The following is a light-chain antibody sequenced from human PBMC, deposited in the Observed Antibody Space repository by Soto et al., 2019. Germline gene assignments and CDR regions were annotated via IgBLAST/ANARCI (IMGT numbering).Light chain of an antibody. V-gene: IGKV4-1*01. CDR3: QRFYTSPQT. Sequence: DIVMTQSPDSLAVSLGERATINCKSSQSLLYTSDNKNYLAWYQQKPGQPPKLLIYWASTRESGVPDRFSGSGSGTDFTLTISSLQAEDVAVYYCQRFYTSPQTFGQGTKLEIK. CDR2: WAS. J-gene: IGKJ2*01. CDR1: QSLLYTSDNKNY.